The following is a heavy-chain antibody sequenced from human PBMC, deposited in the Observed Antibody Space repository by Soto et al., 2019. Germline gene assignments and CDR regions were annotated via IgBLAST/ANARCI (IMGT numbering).Heavy chain of an antibody. J-gene: IGHJ6*02. CDR1: GGTFGSYA. V-gene: IGHV1-69*01. D-gene: IGHD2-2*01. Sequence: QVQLMQSGAEVKKPGSSVKVSCKASGGTFGSYAISWVRQAPGQGLEWMGGIIPITATANYAQKFQGRVTITADESTSTASMQLSSLRSEDTAVYYCARSQGSSTSLAIYYYYYYGMDVWGQGTTVTVSS. CDR2: IIPITATA. CDR3: ARSQGSSTSLAIYYYYYYGMDV.